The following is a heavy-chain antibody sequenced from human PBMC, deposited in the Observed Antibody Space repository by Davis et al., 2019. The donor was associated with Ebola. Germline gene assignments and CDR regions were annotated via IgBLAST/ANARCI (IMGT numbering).Heavy chain of an antibody. J-gene: IGHJ5*02. D-gene: IGHD3-3*01. CDR3: ARDRYRYYDFWSGQGWFDP. V-gene: IGHV3-21*01. CDR2: ISSSSSYI. CDR1: GFTFSSYS. Sequence: GESLKISCAASGFTFSSYSMNWVRQAPGKGLEWVSSISSSSSYIYYADSVKGRFTISRDNAKNSLYLQMNSLRAEDTAVYYCARDRYRYYDFWSGQGWFDPWGQGTLVTVSS.